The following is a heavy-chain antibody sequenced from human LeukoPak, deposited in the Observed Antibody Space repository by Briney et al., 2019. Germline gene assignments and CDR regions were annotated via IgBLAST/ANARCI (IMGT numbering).Heavy chain of an antibody. Sequence: GGSLRLSCAASGFTFSSYSMNWVRQAPGKGLEWVGRIKSKTDGGTTDYAAPVKGRFTISRDDSKNTLYLQMNSLKTEDTAVYYCTTDRPFGVVVDAFDIWGQGTMVTVSS. CDR2: IKSKTDGGTT. J-gene: IGHJ3*02. CDR1: GFTFSSYS. V-gene: IGHV3-15*01. D-gene: IGHD3-3*01. CDR3: TTDRPFGVVVDAFDI.